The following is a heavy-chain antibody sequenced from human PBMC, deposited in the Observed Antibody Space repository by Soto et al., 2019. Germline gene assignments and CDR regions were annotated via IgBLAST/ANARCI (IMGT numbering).Heavy chain of an antibody. J-gene: IGHJ6*02. V-gene: IGHV1-18*01. CDR3: ARDVNVSRILEWFSTSYYYYGMDF. CDR1: GYTFTSYG. D-gene: IGHD3-3*01. Sequence: GASVKVSCKASGYTFTSYGISWVRQAPGQGLEWMGWISAYNGNTNYAQKLQGRVTMTTDTSTSTAYMEERSLRSDDTEAYYCARDVNVSRILEWFSTSYYYYGMDFWGQGATVTV. CDR2: ISAYNGNT.